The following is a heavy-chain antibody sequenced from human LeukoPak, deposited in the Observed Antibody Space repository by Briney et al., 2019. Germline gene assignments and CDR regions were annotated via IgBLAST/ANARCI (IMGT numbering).Heavy chain of an antibody. CDR3: ARTYCSGGSCYSSDY. V-gene: IGHV1-18*01. Sequence: ASVKVSCMASGYTFTSYGISWVRQAPGQGLEWMGWISPYNGNTNYAQTLQGRVTVTTDTSTSTAYMELRSLRSDDTAVYYCARTYCSGGSCYSSDYWGQGTLVTVSS. CDR2: ISPYNGNT. J-gene: IGHJ4*02. D-gene: IGHD2-15*01. CDR1: GYTFTSYG.